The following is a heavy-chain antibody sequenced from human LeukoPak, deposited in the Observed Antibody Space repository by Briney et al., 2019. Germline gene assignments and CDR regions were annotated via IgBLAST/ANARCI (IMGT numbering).Heavy chain of an antibody. CDR1: GGSISSGSYY. CDR2: IYTSGST. CDR3: ARVGLYGGKLDY. Sequence: SETLSLTCTVSGGSISSGSYYWSWILQPAGRGLEWIGRIYTSGSTDYNPSLKSRVTISIDTSNNQFSLKLTSVTAADTAVYYCARVGLYGGKLDYWGQGTLVTVSS. J-gene: IGHJ4*02. D-gene: IGHD4-23*01. V-gene: IGHV4-61*02.